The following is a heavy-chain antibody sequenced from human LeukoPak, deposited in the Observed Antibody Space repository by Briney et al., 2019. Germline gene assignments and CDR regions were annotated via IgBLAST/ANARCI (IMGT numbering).Heavy chain of an antibody. CDR1: GYTFTSYG. Sequence: ASVKVSCKASGYTFTSYGISWVRQAPGQGLEWMGWISAYNGNTNYAQKLQGRVTMTTDTSTSTAYMELRSLRSDDTAVYFCARGEFSGSSFYFFDYWGQGTLVTVSS. CDR2: ISAYNGNT. D-gene: IGHD1-26*01. V-gene: IGHV1-18*01. CDR3: ARGEFSGSSFYFFDY. J-gene: IGHJ4*02.